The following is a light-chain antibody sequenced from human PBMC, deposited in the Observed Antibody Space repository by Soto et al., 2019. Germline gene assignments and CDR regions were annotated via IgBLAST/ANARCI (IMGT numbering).Light chain of an antibody. CDR1: QSVSSSY. CDR3: QQYNNWPRT. Sequence: EIVMTQSPATLSLSPGERATLSCRAGQSVSSSYLSWYQQKPGQAPRLLIYGASTRATGIPARFSGSGSGTEFTLTISSLQSEDFAVYYCQQYNNWPRTFGQGTKVDIK. V-gene: IGKV3D-7*01. J-gene: IGKJ1*01. CDR2: GAS.